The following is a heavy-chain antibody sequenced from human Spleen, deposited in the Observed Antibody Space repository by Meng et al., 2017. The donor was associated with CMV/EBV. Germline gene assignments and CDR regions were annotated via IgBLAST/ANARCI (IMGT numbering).Heavy chain of an antibody. J-gene: IGHJ4*02. D-gene: IGHD3-22*01. CDR3: ARSYYYDSSGYLDY. V-gene: IGHV3-30-3*01. CDR1: CFSFSSSA. CDR2: ISYDGSNQ. Sequence: ASCFSFSSSAMHWLRPAPGKGLEWVAVISYDGSNQYYADSVKGRFTISRDNSKNTLYLQMNSLRAEDTAVYYCARSYYYDSSGYLDYWGQGTLVTVSS.